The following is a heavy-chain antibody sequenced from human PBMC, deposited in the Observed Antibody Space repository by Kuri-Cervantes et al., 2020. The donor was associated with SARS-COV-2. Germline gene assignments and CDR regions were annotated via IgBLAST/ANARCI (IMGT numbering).Heavy chain of an antibody. CDR2: IYYSGST. CDR3: AGESNYSHYYGTEV. Sequence: SETLSLTCTVSGGSISTYYWSWIRQPPGKGLEWIGYIYYSGSTTYNPSLKSRVTISVDTSKNQFSLELESVTAADTAVYSCAGESNYSHYYGTEVWGQGTTVTVSS. J-gene: IGHJ6*02. V-gene: IGHV4-59*01. CDR1: GGSISTYY.